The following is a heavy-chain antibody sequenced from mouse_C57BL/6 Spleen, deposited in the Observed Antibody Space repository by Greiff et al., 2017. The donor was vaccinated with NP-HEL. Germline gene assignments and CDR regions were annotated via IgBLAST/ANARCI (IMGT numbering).Heavy chain of an antibody. CDR1: GYAFSSYC. CDR2: IYPGDGDT. Sequence: VQLQESGAELVKPGASVKISCKASGYAFSSYCMNWVKQRPGKGLEWIGQIYPGDGDTNYNGKFKGQATLTADKSSNTAYMQLSSLTTEDSAVYFCARDYYDYDGYAMDYWGQGTSVTVSS. CDR3: ARDYYDYDGYAMDY. V-gene: IGHV1-80*01. D-gene: IGHD2-4*01. J-gene: IGHJ4*01.